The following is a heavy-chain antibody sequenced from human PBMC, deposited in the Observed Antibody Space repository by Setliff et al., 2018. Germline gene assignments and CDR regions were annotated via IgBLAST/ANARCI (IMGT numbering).Heavy chain of an antibody. D-gene: IGHD1-1*01. J-gene: IGHJ4*02. CDR3: ARTGTYRYFDS. CDR1: GLSVSSGYY. CDR2: LYHGGSS. V-gene: IGHV4-38-2*01. Sequence: SETLSLTCAVSGLSVSSGYYWGWIRQPPGKGLEWIGCLYHGGSSYYNPSLESRLTISVDTSKNQFSLKLRSVTAADTAVYYCARTGTYRYFDSWGQGTLVTVSS.